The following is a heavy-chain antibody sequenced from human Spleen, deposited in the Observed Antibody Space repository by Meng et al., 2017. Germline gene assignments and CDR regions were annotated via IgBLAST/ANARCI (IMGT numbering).Heavy chain of an antibody. V-gene: IGHV3-23*01. J-gene: IGHJ6*02. CDR1: GFTFSTYA. D-gene: IGHD6-19*01. Sequence: GESLKISCAASGFTFSTYAMSWVRQAPGKGLEWVSAISGSGGSTYYADSVKGRFTISRDNSRNTLYLQMNSLRAEDTAVYYCARDWRTVAGTVDYYYGMDVWGQGTTVTVSS. CDR2: ISGSGGST. CDR3: ARDWRTVAGTVDYYYGMDV.